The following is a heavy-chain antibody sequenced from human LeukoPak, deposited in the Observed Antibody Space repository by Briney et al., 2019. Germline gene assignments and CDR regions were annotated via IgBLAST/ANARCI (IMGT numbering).Heavy chain of an antibody. CDR1: GFTFSNAW. CDR3: TTDSPLEQQLDWVD. V-gene: IGHV3-15*01. D-gene: IGHD6-13*01. CDR2: MKSKTDGGTT. Sequence: GGSLRLSFAASGFTFSNAWMSWVRQAPGKGLEWVGRMKSKTDGGTTDYAAPVKGRFTISRDDSKNTLYLQMNSLKTEDTAVYYCTTDSPLEQQLDWVDWGQGTLVTVSS. J-gene: IGHJ4*02.